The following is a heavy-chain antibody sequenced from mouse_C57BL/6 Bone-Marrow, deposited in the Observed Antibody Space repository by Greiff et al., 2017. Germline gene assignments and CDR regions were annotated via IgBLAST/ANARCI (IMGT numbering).Heavy chain of an antibody. CDR3: ARGGLLRGGTFFAY. CDR1: GYTFTSYG. CDR2: IYPRSGNT. Sequence: VQLQESGAELARPGASVKLSCKASGYTFTSYGISWVKQRPGQGLEWIGEIYPRSGNTYYNEKFKGKATLTADKSSSTAYMELRSRTSEDSAVYFCARGGLLRGGTFFAYWGQGTLVTVSA. D-gene: IGHD2-3*01. V-gene: IGHV1-81*01. J-gene: IGHJ3*01.